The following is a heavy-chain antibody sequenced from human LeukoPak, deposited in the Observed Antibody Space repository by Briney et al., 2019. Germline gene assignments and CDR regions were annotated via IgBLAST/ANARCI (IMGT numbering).Heavy chain of an antibody. CDR1: GGTFSSYA. V-gene: IGHV1-69*13. D-gene: IGHD3-10*01. CDR3: ARDVRGAHYFDY. Sequence: GASVTVSCKASGGTFSSYAISWVRQAPGQGLEWMGGIIPIFGTANYAQKFQGRVTITADESTSTAYMELSSLRSEDTAVYYCARDVRGAHYFDYWGQGTLVTVSS. CDR2: IIPIFGTA. J-gene: IGHJ4*02.